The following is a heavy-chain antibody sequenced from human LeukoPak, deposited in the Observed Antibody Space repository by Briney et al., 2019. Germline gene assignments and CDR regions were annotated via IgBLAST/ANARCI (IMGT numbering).Heavy chain of an antibody. CDR1: GFTFSSYG. D-gene: IGHD3-10*01. CDR2: IRYDGSNK. V-gene: IGHV3-30*02. J-gene: IGHJ6*03. CDR3: AKGSRFGEKYYYYYYMDV. Sequence: GGSLRLSCAASGFTFSSYGMHWVRQAPGKGLEWVAFIRYDGSNKYYADSVKGRFTISRDNSKNTLYLQMNSLRAEDTAVYYCAKGSRFGEKYYYYYYMDVWGKGTTVTISS.